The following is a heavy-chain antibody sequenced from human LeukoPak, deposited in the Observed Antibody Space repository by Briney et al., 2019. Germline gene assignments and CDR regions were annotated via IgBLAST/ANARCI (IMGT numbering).Heavy chain of an antibody. Sequence: GGSLRLSCAASGFTFSSYEMNWVGQAPGKGLEWVSYISSSGSTIYYADSVKGRFTISRDNAKNSLYLQMNSLRAEDTAVYYCASFKGVYCSGGSCYYYYGMDVWGKGTTVTVSS. J-gene: IGHJ6*04. CDR1: GFTFSSYE. CDR3: ASFKGVYCSGGSCYYYYGMDV. CDR2: ISSSGSTI. D-gene: IGHD2-15*01. V-gene: IGHV3-48*03.